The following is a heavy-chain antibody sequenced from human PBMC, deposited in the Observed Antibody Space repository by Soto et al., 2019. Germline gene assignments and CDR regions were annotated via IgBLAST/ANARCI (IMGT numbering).Heavy chain of an antibody. V-gene: IGHV1-46*01. CDR2: INPSGGST. CDR3: AREAYYYDSSGYPLGGDYYYYYGMDV. J-gene: IGHJ6*02. CDR1: GYTFTSYY. D-gene: IGHD3-22*01. Sequence: ASVKVSCKASGYTFTSYYMHWVRQAPGQGLEWMGIINPSGGSTSYAQKFQVRVTMTRDTSTSTVYMELSSLRSEDTAVYYCAREAYYYDSSGYPLGGDYYYYYGMDVWGQGTTVTAP.